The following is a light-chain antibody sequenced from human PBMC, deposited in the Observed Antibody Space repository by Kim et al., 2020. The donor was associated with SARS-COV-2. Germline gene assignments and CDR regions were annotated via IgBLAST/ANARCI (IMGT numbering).Light chain of an antibody. CDR3: HQYDSWPRT. J-gene: IGKJ1*01. Sequence: EMVMTQSPATLSVSPGERATLSCRASQSVNSKLAWYQQRPGQAPRLLIFGASTRATGIPARFSGSGSGTEFTLTISSLQSEDSAVYFCHQYDSWPRTFGQGTKVDIK. V-gene: IGKV3-15*01. CDR1: QSVNSK. CDR2: GAS.